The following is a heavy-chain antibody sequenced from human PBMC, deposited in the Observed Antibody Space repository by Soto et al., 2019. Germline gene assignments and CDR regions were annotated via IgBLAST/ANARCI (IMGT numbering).Heavy chain of an antibody. D-gene: IGHD3-22*01. CDR1: GFTFSSYG. V-gene: IGHV3-33*01. CDR3: ARDQGYYDSSGYYYPEYFQH. Sequence: QVQLVESGGGVVQPGRSLRLSCVASGFTFSSYGMHWVRQAPGKGLEWVAVIWYDGSNKYYADSVKGRFTISRDNSKNTLNLQMNSLRAEDTAVYDCARDQGYYDSSGYYYPEYFQHWGQGTLVTVSS. J-gene: IGHJ1*01. CDR2: IWYDGSNK.